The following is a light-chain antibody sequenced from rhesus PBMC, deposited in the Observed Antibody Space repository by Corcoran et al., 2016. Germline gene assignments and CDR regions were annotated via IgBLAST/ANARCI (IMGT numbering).Light chain of an antibody. Sequence: DIQMTQSPSSLSASVGDRVTITCRASQGISTYLNWYQKKPGKAPKGLIYSASSLERGVPSRFSGSGSVTDFTLTISSLQPEDFATYYCLQYNSDPYSFGQGTKVEIK. CDR3: LQYNSDPYS. CDR2: SAS. V-gene: IGKV1-43*02. J-gene: IGKJ2*01. CDR1: QGISTY.